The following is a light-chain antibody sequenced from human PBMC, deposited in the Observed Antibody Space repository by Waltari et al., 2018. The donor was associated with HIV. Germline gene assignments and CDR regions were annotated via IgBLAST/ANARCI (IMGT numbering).Light chain of an antibody. CDR3: QSYDSSLSGYV. CDR1: SSNIGAGYQ. V-gene: IGLV1-40*01. J-gene: IGLJ1*01. Sequence: QSVLTQPPSVSGAPGQRVTLSCPGSSSNIGAGYQVPWYQQLPGTAPKRLIYGNSNRPSGVPDRFSGSKSGTSASLAITGLQAEDEADYHCQSYDSSLSGYVVGTGTKVTVL. CDR2: GNS.